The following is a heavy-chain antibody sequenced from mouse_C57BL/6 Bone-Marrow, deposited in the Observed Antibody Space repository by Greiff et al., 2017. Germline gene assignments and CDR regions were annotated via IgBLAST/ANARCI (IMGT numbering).Heavy chain of an antibody. D-gene: IGHD1-1*01. V-gene: IGHV1-42*01. CDR2: INPSSGGT. CDR1: GYSFTGYY. CDR3: ARDLLNYYGSSYFDY. J-gene: IGHJ2*01. Sequence: VQLQQSGPELVKPGASVKISCKASGYSFTGYYMNWVKQSPEKSLEWIGEINPSSGGTTYNQKFKAKATLTVDKSSSTAYMQLKSLTSEDSAVYYCARDLLNYYGSSYFDYWGQGTTLTVSS.